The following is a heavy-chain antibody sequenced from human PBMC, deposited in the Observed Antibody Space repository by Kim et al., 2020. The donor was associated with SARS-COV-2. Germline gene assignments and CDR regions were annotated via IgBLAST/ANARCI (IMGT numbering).Heavy chain of an antibody. V-gene: IGHV1-46*01. CDR2: GGGP. CDR3: ARDPFDY. J-gene: IGHJ4*02. Sequence: GGGPSYAKKFQGRVTMTRDTSTSTVYMELSSLRSEDTAVYYCARDPFDYWGQGTLVTVSS.